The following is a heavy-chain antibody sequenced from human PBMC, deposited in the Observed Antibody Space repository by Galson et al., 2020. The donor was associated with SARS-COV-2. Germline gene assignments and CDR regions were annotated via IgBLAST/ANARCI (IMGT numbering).Heavy chain of an antibody. J-gene: IGHJ6*02. CDR1: GGSFRGYS. CDR2: INHSGST. V-gene: IGHV4-34*01. Sequence: SETLSLTCAVYGGSFRGYSWSWIRQPPGKGLEWIGEINHSGSTTYKPSLKSRVTISVDTSKNQFSLKLSSVTAADTAVYYCARWTTVTTFYYYYGMDVWGQGTTVTVSS. D-gene: IGHD4-17*01. CDR3: ARWTTVTTFYYYYGMDV.